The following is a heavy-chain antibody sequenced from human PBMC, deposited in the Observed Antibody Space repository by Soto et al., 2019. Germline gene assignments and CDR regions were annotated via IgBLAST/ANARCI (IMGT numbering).Heavy chain of an antibody. CDR3: AKGARLYNWFAP. CDR1: GFTFSSYA. Sequence: EVQLLESGGGLVQPGGSLRLSCAASGFTFSSYAMSWVRQAPGKGLEWVSAISGSGGSTYYAYSVKGRFTISRDNSKNTLYVQLNSLRAEDTAVYYCAKGARLYNWFAPWGQGTLVTVSS. CDR2: ISGSGGST. J-gene: IGHJ5*02. V-gene: IGHV3-23*01.